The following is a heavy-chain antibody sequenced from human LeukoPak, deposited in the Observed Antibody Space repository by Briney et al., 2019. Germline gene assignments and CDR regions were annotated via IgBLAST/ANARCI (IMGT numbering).Heavy chain of an antibody. Sequence: PGGSLRLSCAASGFTFSNAWMSWVRQAPGKGLEWVGRIKSKTDGGTTDYAAPVKGRFTISRDDSKNTLYLRMNSLKTEDTAVYYCTTDHSPYYGDTRGVDYWGQGTLVTVSS. CDR2: IKSKTDGGTT. V-gene: IGHV3-15*01. J-gene: IGHJ4*02. CDR1: GFTFSNAW. CDR3: TTDHSPYYGDTRGVDY. D-gene: IGHD4-17*01.